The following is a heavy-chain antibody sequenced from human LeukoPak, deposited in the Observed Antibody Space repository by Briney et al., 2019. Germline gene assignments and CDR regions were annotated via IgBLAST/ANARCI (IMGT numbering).Heavy chain of an antibody. CDR2: INPSGGST. CDR3: ARDRIVATIQQSFDI. J-gene: IGHJ3*02. CDR1: GYTFTSYY. D-gene: IGHD5-12*01. Sequence: ASVKVSCKASGYTFTSYYMHWVRQAPGQGLEWMGIINPSGGSTSYAQKFQGRVTITADESTSTAYMELSSLRSEDTAVYYCARDRIVATIQQSFDIWGQGTMVTVSS. V-gene: IGHV1-46*01.